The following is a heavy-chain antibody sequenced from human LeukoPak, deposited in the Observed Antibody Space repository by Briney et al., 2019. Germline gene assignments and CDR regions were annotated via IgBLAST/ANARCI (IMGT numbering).Heavy chain of an antibody. CDR2: ISAYNGNT. D-gene: IGHD6-6*01. CDR1: GYTFTIYG. Sequence: GASVKVSCKTSGYTFTIYGISWVRQAPGQGLEGMGWISAYNGNTNYAQKLQGRVTMTTDTSTSTAYMELRSLRSDDTAVYYCARDSSSSSNWFDPWGQGTLVTVSS. CDR3: ARDSSSSSNWFDP. J-gene: IGHJ5*02. V-gene: IGHV1-18*01.